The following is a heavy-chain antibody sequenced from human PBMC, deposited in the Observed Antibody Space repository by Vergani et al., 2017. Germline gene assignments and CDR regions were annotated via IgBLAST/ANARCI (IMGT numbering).Heavy chain of an antibody. V-gene: IGHV3-49*03. CDR1: GFTFGNYA. CDR2: IRSKAYGKAT. D-gene: IGHD3-10*01. CDR3: VRDQVTMLRGSDALDI. J-gene: IGHJ3*02. Sequence: EVQLVESGGDLVQPGRSLRLSCTASGFTFGNYAMDWFRQAPGQGLEWVGGIRSKAYGKATIYAASVKGRFTISRDDSKSIAYLQMNNLQTEDTAMYYCVRDQVTMLRGSDALDIWGQGTMVTVSS.